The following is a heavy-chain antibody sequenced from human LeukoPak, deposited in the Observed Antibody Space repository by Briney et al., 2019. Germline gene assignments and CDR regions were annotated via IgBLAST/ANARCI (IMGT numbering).Heavy chain of an antibody. CDR1: VYTLTELS. Sequence: ASVKVSCKVSVYTLTELSMHWVRQAPGKGLEWMGGFDPEDGETIYAQKFQGRVTMTEDTSTDTAYMELSSLRSEDTAVYYCATDKPSGGIWSGYYFVRRAFDIWGQGTMVTVSS. CDR3: ATDKPSGGIWSGYYFVRRAFDI. D-gene: IGHD3-3*01. J-gene: IGHJ3*02. V-gene: IGHV1-24*01. CDR2: FDPEDGET.